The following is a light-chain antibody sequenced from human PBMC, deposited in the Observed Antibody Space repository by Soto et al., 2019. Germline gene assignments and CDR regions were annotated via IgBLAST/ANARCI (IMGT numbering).Light chain of an antibody. CDR2: RNN. CDR3: AVWDGSLKGWV. CDR1: SSNIGRDN. V-gene: IGLV1-44*01. Sequence: QSVLTQPPSASGTPGQRVTISCSGGSSNIGRDNVNWYQHFPGTAPKVLIYRNNQRPSGVPDRFSGSKSGTSASLAISGLQSEDEADYYCAVWDGSLKGWVFGGGTKLTVL. J-gene: IGLJ3*02.